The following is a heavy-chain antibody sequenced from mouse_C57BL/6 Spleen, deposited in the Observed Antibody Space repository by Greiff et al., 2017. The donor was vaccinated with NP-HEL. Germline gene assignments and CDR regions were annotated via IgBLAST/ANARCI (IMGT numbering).Heavy chain of an antibody. J-gene: IGHJ4*01. CDR3: AREGIYGNYREVDY. CDR1: GYTFTSYG. Sequence: QVQLKQSGAELARPGASVKLSCKASGYTFTSYGISWVKQRTGQGLEWIGDIYPRSGNTYYNEKFKGKATLTADKSSSTAYMELRSLTSEDSAVYFCAREGIYGNYREVDYWGQGTSVTVSS. V-gene: IGHV1-81*01. CDR2: IYPRSGNT. D-gene: IGHD2-1*01.